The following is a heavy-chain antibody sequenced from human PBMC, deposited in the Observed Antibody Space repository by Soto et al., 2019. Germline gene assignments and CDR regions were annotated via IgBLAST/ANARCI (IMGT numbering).Heavy chain of an antibody. D-gene: IGHD2-2*01. CDR3: ARPISSTTDAFDI. V-gene: IGHV1-2*04. Sequence: ASVKVSCKASGYTFTGYYMHWVRQAPGQGLKWMGWINPNSGGTNYAQKFQGWVTMTRDTSISTAYMELSRLRSDDTAVYYCARPISSTTDAFDIWGQGTMVTVSS. CDR1: GYTFTGYY. J-gene: IGHJ3*02. CDR2: INPNSGGT.